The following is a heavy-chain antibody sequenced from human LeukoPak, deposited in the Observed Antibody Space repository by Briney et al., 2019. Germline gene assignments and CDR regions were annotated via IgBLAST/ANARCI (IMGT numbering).Heavy chain of an antibody. CDR2: IRYDGSDI. Sequence: GGSLRLSCAASGFTFSTSGMHWVRQAPGKGLEWVEFIRYDGSDIHYPDSVKGRFSISRDNFKNTLYLQMNSLRAEDTAIYYCAKDYPNAVGSSPFEYWGQGTLVTVSS. J-gene: IGHJ4*02. V-gene: IGHV3-30*02. CDR1: GFTFSTSG. D-gene: IGHD1-26*01. CDR3: AKDYPNAVGSSPFEY.